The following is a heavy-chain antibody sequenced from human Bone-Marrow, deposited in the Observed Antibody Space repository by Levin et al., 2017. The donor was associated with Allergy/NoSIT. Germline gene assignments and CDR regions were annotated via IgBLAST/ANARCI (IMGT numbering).Heavy chain of an antibody. D-gene: IGHD4-17*01. CDR1: GFTFSYYS. V-gene: IGHV3-48*01. CDR3: ASGHYGVGFDP. CDR2: ISSGSSTI. J-gene: IGHJ5*02. Sequence: PSGGSLRLSCAASGFTFSYYSMNWVRQAPGKGLEWVSYISSGSSTIYYADSVKGRFTLSRDNAKNSLFLQMNSLRAEDTAVYYCASGHYGVGFDPWGQGTLVTVSS.